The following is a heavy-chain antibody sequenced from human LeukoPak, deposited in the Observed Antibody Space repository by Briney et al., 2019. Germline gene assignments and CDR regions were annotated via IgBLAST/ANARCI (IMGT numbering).Heavy chain of an antibody. V-gene: IGHV4-34*01. J-gene: IGHJ5*02. Sequence: PSETLSLTCAVYIDSFSNYHWNWVRQTPAKGMEWIGEVNESGGTNISPSLRSRVILSVDTSKNQFSLKLISVTVADTAIYYCARGQGATVPQVGKNWFDPWGQGTRVTVSS. D-gene: IGHD1-26*01. CDR1: IDSFSNYH. CDR3: ARGQGATVPQVGKNWFDP. CDR2: VNESGGT.